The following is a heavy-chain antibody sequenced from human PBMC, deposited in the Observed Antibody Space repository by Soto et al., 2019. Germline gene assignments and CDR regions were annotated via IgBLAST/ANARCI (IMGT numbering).Heavy chain of an antibody. CDR3: ARELALSSGYNCGCEY. J-gene: IGHJ4*02. V-gene: IGHV3-33*01. D-gene: IGHD3-22*01. CDR1: GFTFSSYG. Sequence: QVQLVESGGGVVQPGRSLRLSCAASGFTFSSYGMHWVRQAPGKGLEWVAVIWYDGSNKYYADSVKGRFTISRDNSKNSLYLQMNSLRAEDTAVYYCARELALSSGYNCGCEYWGQGTLVTVSS. CDR2: IWYDGSNK.